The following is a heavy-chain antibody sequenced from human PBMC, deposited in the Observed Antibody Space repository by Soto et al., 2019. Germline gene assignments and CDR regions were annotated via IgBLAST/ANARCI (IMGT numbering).Heavy chain of an antibody. CDR3: ARGGDNDYIWGSYRPDYYYYYYMDV. V-gene: IGHV3-21*01. Sequence: GGSLRLSCAASGFTFSSYSMNWVRQAPGKGLEWVSSISSSSGYIYYADSVKGRFTISRDNAKNSLYLQMNSLRAEDTAVYYCARGGDNDYIWGSYRPDYYYYYYMDVWGKGTTVTVSS. CDR1: GFTFSSYS. D-gene: IGHD3-16*02. J-gene: IGHJ6*03. CDR2: ISSSSGYI.